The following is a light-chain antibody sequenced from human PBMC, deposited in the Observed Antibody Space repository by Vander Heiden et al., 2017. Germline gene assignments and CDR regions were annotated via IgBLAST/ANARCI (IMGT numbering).Light chain of an antibody. J-gene: IGLJ2*01. CDR3: ATWDDSLNGVV. V-gene: IGLV1-36*01. CDR2: YDD. CDR1: SSNLGNNA. Sequence: QSVLTQPPSVSAAPRQRVTIPCSGSSSNLGNNAVNWYQHLPGKAPKLLIYYDDRLPSGVSDRFSGSKSGTSASLAISGLQSEDEADYYCATWDDSLNGVVFGGGTRLTVL.